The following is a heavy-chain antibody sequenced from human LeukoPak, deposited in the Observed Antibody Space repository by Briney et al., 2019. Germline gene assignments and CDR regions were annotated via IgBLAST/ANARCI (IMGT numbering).Heavy chain of an antibody. D-gene: IGHD3-16*02. V-gene: IGHV3-30*04. J-gene: IGHJ4*02. Sequence: PGGSLRLPCAASGFTFSSYAMHRVRQAPGKGLEWVAVISYDGSNKYYADSVKGRFTISRDNSKNTLYLQMNSLRAEDTAVYYCARDLYRWHLDYWGQGTLVTASS. CDR3: ARDLYRWHLDY. CDR2: ISYDGSNK. CDR1: GFTFSSYA.